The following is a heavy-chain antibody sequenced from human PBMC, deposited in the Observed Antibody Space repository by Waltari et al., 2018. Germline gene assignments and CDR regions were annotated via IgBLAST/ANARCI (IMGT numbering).Heavy chain of an antibody. Sequence: QLQESGPGLVKPSGTLSLSCAVSGDSVTSANWWSWVRQSPQRGLEWIGQVLSTGKTNYSPSFASGVTMSLDASNNQFSLKVTSATAADTAVYYCARDRGRGLYLDVWGPGTLVTVSP. CDR3: ARDRGRGLYLDV. CDR1: GDSVTSANW. D-gene: IGHD2-15*01. J-gene: IGHJ4*02. CDR2: VLSTGKT. V-gene: IGHV4-4*02.